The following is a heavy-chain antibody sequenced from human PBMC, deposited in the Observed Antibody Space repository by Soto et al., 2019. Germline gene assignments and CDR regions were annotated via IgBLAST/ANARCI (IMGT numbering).Heavy chain of an antibody. D-gene: IGHD4-4*01. J-gene: IGHJ4*02. CDR2: IYSGGST. V-gene: IGHV3-53*01. CDR3: ARRVTTYLTLDY. Sequence: GGSLRLSCAASGFAVSSNYMSWVRQAPGKGLEWVSVIYSGGSTYYADSVKGRFTISRDNSKNTLYLQMNSLRAEDTAVYYCARRVTTYLTLDYWGQGTLVTVSS. CDR1: GFAVSSNY.